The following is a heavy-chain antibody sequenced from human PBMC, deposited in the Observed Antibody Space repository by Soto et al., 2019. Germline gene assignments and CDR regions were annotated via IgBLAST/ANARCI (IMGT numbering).Heavy chain of an antibody. V-gene: IGHV3-23*01. CDR2: ISGSGGST. J-gene: IGHJ4*02. CDR3: AKEAEKYSSSWYGYFDY. CDR1: GFTFSSYA. D-gene: IGHD6-13*01. Sequence: EVQLLESGGGLVQPGGSLRLSCAASGFTFSSYAMSWVRQAPGKGLEWVSAISGSGGSTYYADSVKGRFTISRDNSKNTLYLQMNSLRAEDTAVYYCAKEAEKYSSSWYGYFDYWGQGTLVTVSS.